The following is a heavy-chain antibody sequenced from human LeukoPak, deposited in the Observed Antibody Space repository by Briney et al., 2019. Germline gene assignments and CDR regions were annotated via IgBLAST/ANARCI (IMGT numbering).Heavy chain of an antibody. Sequence: GGSLRLSCAASGFTFNNAWMSWVRQAPGKGPEWVGRIKSKTDGGTTDYAAPVKGRFTISRDDSTNSLYLQMNSLKTEDTGVYYCTTYYDGSVYGFDPWGQGTLVTVSS. J-gene: IGHJ5*02. V-gene: IGHV3-15*01. D-gene: IGHD3-22*01. CDR1: GFTFNNAW. CDR2: IKSKTDGGTT. CDR3: TTYYDGSVYGFDP.